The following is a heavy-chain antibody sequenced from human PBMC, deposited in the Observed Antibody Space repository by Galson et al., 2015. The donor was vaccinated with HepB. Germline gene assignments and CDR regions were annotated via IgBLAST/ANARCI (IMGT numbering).Heavy chain of an antibody. D-gene: IGHD3-9*01. Sequence: ETLSLTCAVYGGSFSGYYWSWIRQPPGKGLEWIGEINHSGSTNYNPSLKSRVTISVDTSKNQFSLKLSSVTAADTAVYYCARLSLSPNVLRYFDWLTGGFDYWGQGTLVTVSS. V-gene: IGHV4-34*01. CDR3: ARLSLSPNVLRYFDWLTGGFDY. CDR1: GGSFSGYY. CDR2: INHSGST. J-gene: IGHJ4*02.